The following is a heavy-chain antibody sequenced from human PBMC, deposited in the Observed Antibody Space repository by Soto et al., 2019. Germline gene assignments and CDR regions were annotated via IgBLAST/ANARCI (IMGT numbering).Heavy chain of an antibody. Sequence: SETLSLTCAVYGGSFSGYYWSWIRQPPGKGLEWIGEINHSGSTNYNPSLKSRVTISVDTSKNQFSLKLSSVTAADTAVYYCAKRGVVPAAMFHYGMDVWGQGTTVTVSS. V-gene: IGHV4-34*01. CDR3: AKRGVVPAAMFHYGMDV. CDR1: GGSFSGYY. D-gene: IGHD2-2*01. CDR2: INHSGST. J-gene: IGHJ6*02.